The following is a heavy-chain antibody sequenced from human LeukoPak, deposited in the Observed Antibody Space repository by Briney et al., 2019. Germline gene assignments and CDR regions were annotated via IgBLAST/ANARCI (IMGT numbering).Heavy chain of an antibody. CDR2: INPNSGGT. CDR1: GYTFTGYY. CDR3: ARASGYADDRSPDFDY. Sequence: ASVKVSCKASGYTFTGYYMHWVRQAPGQGLEWMGWINPNSGGTDYAQKFQGRVTMTRDTSISTAYMELSRLRSDDTAVYYCARASGYADDRSPDFDYWGQGTLVTVSS. V-gene: IGHV1-2*02. D-gene: IGHD3-22*01. J-gene: IGHJ4*02.